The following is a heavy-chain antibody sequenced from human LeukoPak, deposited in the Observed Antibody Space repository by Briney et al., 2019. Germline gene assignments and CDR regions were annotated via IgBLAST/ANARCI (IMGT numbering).Heavy chain of an antibody. CDR1: GVSISTSTYY. V-gene: IGHV4-39*01. J-gene: IGHJ4*02. CDR2: MFYRGST. D-gene: IGHD1-26*01. CDR3: ARQGGWGGAASLIEY. Sequence: RPSETLSLTCTVSGVSISTSTYYWAWIRQPPGKGLEWIGSMFYRGSTYYNPSLKSRVTISVDTSKNQFSLKLSSMTASDTAIFYCARQGGWGGAASLIEYWGQGTLVTVSS.